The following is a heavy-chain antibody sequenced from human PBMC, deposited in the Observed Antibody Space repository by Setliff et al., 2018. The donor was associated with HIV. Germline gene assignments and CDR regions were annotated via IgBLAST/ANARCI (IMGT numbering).Heavy chain of an antibody. V-gene: IGHV3-43D*03. D-gene: IGHD5-12*01. J-gene: IGHJ4*02. CDR2: ISWGGGST. Sequence: GGSLRLSCAASGFTFNDYAMHWVRQTPGKGLEWVSLISWGGGSTSYADSVKGRFTISRDNSKNSLYLQMNSLRAEDTALYYCVKDEKVSTGRFQVRFFDYWGQGTLVTV. CDR1: GFTFNDYA. CDR3: VKDEKVSTGRFQVRFFDY.